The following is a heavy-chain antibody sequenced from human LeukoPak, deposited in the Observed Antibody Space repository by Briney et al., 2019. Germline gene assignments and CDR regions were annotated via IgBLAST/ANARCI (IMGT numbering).Heavy chain of an antibody. Sequence: GGSLRLSCTTSGSTVGDHAMSWVRPAPGKGLEWVGFIRSNAYRETTEYAASVKVRLTISRDDSKSVVYLQMNGLKSEDTAVYYCSRGPIQLWVHNGMDVWGQGTTVTVSS. CDR1: GSTVGDHA. CDR2: IRSNAYRETT. CDR3: SRGPIQLWVHNGMDV. D-gene: IGHD5-18*01. J-gene: IGHJ6*02. V-gene: IGHV3-49*04.